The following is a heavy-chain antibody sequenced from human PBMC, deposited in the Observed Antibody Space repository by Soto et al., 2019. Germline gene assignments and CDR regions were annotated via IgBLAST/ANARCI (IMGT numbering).Heavy chain of an antibody. CDR1: GASISGFY. Sequence: PSETLSLTCTVSGASISGFYWSWIRKSAGKGLEWIGRIYATGTTDYNPSLKSRVMLSVDTSKKQFSLKLRSVTAADTAVYYCVRDGTKTLRDWFDPWGQGISVTVSS. CDR2: IYATGTT. D-gene: IGHD1-1*01. V-gene: IGHV4-4*07. J-gene: IGHJ5*02. CDR3: VRDGTKTLRDWFDP.